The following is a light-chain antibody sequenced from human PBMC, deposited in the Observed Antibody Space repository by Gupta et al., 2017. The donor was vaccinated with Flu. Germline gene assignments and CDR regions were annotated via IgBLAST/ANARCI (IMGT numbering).Light chain of an antibody. J-gene: IGKJ2*01. CDR2: WTS. Sequence: DIVMTQSPDSLAVSLGERATIKCFSSQSVLQTSNNENYLGWYQQKSGQPPKLLVYWTSIREYGVPDRFRSSGSGTEFTLEITNLQAEDAAVYYCQQFHSRLHTFGQGTKVEI. CDR3: QQFHSRLHT. CDR1: QSVLQTSNNENY. V-gene: IGKV4-1*01.